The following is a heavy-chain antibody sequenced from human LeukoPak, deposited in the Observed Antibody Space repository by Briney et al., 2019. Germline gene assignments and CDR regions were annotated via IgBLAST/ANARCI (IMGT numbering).Heavy chain of an antibody. CDR2: ISSDGSIK. Sequence: GGSLRLSCTASKFTFSHYGMQWVRQAPGKGLEWVAVISSDGSIKVYADSVKGRFTLSRDNSINTVDLQMNSLRAEDTAVYYCAKDLDYGGNSPFDYWGQGTLVTVSS. J-gene: IGHJ4*02. D-gene: IGHD4-23*01. CDR1: KFTFSHYG. V-gene: IGHV3-30*18. CDR3: AKDLDYGGNSPFDY.